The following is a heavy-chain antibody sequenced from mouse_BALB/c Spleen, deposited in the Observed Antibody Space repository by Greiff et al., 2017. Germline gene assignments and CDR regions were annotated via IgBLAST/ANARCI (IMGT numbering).Heavy chain of an antibody. D-gene: IGHD2-14*01. J-gene: IGHJ4*01. Sequence: DVQLVESGGGLVQPGGSRKLSCAASGFTFSSFGMHWVRQAPEKGLEWVAYISSGSSTIYYADTVKGRFTISRDNPKNTLFLQMTSLRSEDTAMYYCAREGVRRGDMDYWGQGTSVTVSS. V-gene: IGHV5-17*02. CDR3: AREGVRRGDMDY. CDR1: GFTFSSFG. CDR2: ISSGSSTI.